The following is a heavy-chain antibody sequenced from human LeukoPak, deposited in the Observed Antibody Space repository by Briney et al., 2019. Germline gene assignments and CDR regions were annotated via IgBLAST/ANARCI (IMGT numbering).Heavy chain of an antibody. V-gene: IGHV3-23*01. CDR1: GFTFSSYA. D-gene: IGHD3-10*01. Sequence: GGSLRLSCATSGFTFSSYAMSWVRQAPGKGLEWVSAISGSGGSTYYADSVKGRFTISRDNSKNTLYLQMNSLRAEDTAVYYCAKIWGKGGMVRGVVEDYWGQGTLVTVSS. J-gene: IGHJ4*02. CDR3: AKIWGKGGMVRGVVEDY. CDR2: ISGSGGST.